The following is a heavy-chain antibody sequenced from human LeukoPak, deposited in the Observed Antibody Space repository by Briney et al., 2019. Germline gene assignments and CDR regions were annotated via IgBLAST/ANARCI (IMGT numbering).Heavy chain of an antibody. J-gene: IGHJ4*02. V-gene: IGHV3-7*01. Sequence: GGSLRLSCAASGFTFTSYWMSWVRQAPGKGLEWVANIKQDGNEKYYVDSVKGRFTISRDNAKNSLYLQMNSLRAEDTAVYYCARAPEVGATDYWGQGTLVTVSS. D-gene: IGHD1-26*01. CDR2: IKQDGNEK. CDR1: GFTFTSYW. CDR3: ARAPEVGATDY.